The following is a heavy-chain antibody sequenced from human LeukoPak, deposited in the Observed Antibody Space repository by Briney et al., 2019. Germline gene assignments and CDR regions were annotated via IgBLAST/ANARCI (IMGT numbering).Heavy chain of an antibody. J-gene: IGHJ6*03. Sequence: SETLSLTCTVSGGSISSYYWSWIRQPPGKGLGGMGYIYYSGSTNYNPSLKSRVTISVDTSKNQFSLKLSSVTAADTAVYYCARGRSSMVRGYYYYYMDVWGKGTTVTISS. CDR2: IYYSGST. D-gene: IGHD3-10*01. V-gene: IGHV4-59*01. CDR1: GGSISSYY. CDR3: ARGRSSMVRGYYYYYMDV.